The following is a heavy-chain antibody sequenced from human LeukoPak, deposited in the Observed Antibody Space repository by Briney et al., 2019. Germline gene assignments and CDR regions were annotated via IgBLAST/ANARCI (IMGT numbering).Heavy chain of an antibody. CDR3: ARSRGPGSHWLDS. CDR2: IGGSGGST. CDR1: GFTFSTYA. J-gene: IGHJ5*01. D-gene: IGHD3-10*01. Sequence: GGSLRLSCAVSGFTFSTYAMSWVRQAPGKGLEWVSVIGGSGGSTYYADSVKGRFTISRDNSRSTLYLQMDSLRAEDTVIYSCARSRGPGSHWLDSWGQGTLVTVSS. V-gene: IGHV3-23*01.